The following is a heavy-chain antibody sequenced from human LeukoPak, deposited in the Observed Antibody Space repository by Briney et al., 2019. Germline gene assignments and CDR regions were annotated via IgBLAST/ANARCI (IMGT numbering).Heavy chain of an antibody. Sequence: PGGSLRLSCAASGFSVSDKYMTWVRQAPGKGLEWVSVLYAGGTTYYAESVKGRFTVSRDNSKNTVYLQMNGLRAEDTAVYYCAVLPSGYSYGPPDYWGQGTLVTVSS. J-gene: IGHJ4*02. D-gene: IGHD5-18*01. V-gene: IGHV3-53*01. CDR3: AVLPSGYSYGPPDY. CDR2: LYAGGTT. CDR1: GFSVSDKY.